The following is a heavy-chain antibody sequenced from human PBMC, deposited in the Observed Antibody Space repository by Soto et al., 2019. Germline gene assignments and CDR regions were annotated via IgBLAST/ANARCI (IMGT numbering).Heavy chain of an antibody. V-gene: IGHV1-8*01. J-gene: IGHJ4*02. D-gene: IGHD2-2*01. CDR2: MNPNSGNT. CDR1: GYTFTSYD. CDR3: ARRHCSSTSCYFFGTRHFDY. Sequence: ASVKVSCKASGYTFTSYDINWVRQATGQGLEWMGWMNPNSGNTGYAQKFQGRVTMTRNTSISTAYMELSSLRSEDTAVYYCARRHCSSTSCYFFGTRHFDYCGQGTLVPVSS.